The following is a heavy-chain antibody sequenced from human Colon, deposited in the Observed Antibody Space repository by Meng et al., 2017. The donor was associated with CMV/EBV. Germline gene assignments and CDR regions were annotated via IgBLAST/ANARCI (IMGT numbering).Heavy chain of an antibody. Sequence: GSLRLSCSVSGGSISSISCYWGWIRQPPGKGLEWIGSISYSGSTYYNPSLKNRLNISVDTSKDQFSLKLSSVTAADTALYYCARHQRQWVDGGWFDPWGQGTLVTVSS. CDR2: ISYSGST. CDR3: ARHQRQWVDGGWFDP. V-gene: IGHV4-39*01. CDR1: GGSISSISCY. J-gene: IGHJ5*02. D-gene: IGHD6-19*01.